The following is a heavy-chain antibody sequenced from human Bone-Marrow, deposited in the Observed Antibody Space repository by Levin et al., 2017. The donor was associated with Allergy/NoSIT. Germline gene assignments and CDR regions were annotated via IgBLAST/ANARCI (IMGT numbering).Heavy chain of an antibody. D-gene: IGHD1-1*01. CDR1: GYTLTSND. CDR2: MNPAGHNA. Sequence: ASVKVSCKASGYTLTSNDINWVRQAAGQGLEWMGWMNPAGHNAGYAQKFQGRVTMTKNTYIDTVYMELSSLTSEDTAVYYCVREGWKDGRDNWFDVWGQGTEVTVSS. V-gene: IGHV1-8*01. J-gene: IGHJ5*02. CDR3: VREGWKDGRDNWFDV.